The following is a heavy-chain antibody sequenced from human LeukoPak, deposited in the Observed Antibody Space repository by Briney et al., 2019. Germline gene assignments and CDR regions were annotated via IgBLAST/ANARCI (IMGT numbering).Heavy chain of an antibody. CDR2: INHSGST. CDR3: ARHLITMVRGVHNWFDP. V-gene: IGHV4-34*01. Sequence: SETLSLTCAVYGGSFSGYYWSWIRQPPGKGLEWIGEINHSGSTNYNPSLKSRVTISVDTSKSQFSLKLSSVTAADTAVYYCARHLITMVRGVHNWFDPWGQGTLVTVSS. J-gene: IGHJ5*02. CDR1: GGSFSGYY. D-gene: IGHD3-10*01.